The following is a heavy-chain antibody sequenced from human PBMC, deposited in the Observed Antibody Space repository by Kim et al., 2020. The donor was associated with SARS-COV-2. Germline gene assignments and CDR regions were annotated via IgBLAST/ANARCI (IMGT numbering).Heavy chain of an antibody. D-gene: IGHD6-19*01. J-gene: IGHJ4*02. CDR1: GFTFSSYS. CDR3: ARGPSGGYSSGWNLNYFDY. Sequence: GGSLRLSCAASGFTFSSYSMNWVRQAPGKGLEWVSYISSSSSTIYYADSVKGRFTISRDNAKNSLYLQMNSLRDEDTAVYYCARGPSGGYSSGWNLNYFDYWGQGTLVTVSS. V-gene: IGHV3-48*02. CDR2: ISSSSSTI.